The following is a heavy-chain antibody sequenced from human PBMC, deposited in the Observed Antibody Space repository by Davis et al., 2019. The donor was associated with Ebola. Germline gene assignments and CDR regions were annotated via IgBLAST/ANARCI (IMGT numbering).Heavy chain of an antibody. D-gene: IGHD2-2*01. J-gene: IGHJ4*02. CDR1: GFTFGDDA. V-gene: IGHV3-49*03. Sequence: PGGSLRLSCTASGFTFGDDAVSWFRQAPGKGLEWVSFIRSQAYGGTAEYAASVKGRFTISRDDSKSIAYLQMNSLKTEDTAVYYCSGEAMTAIDYWGQGTLVTVSS. CDR3: SGEAMTAIDY. CDR2: IRSQAYGGTA.